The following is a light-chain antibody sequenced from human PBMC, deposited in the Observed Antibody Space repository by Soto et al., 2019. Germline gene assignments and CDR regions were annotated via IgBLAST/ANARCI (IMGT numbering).Light chain of an antibody. J-gene: IGKJ3*01. V-gene: IGKV1-5*01. Sequence: DIQMTQSPSTLSAYVGDRVTITCRASQSIGRLLAWYQQKPGTVPKLLIYDASSLGSGVPSRFSGTGSGTEFTLTISSLQPDDFATYYCQQYNSDFGPGTKVDIK. CDR3: QQYNSD. CDR1: QSIGRL. CDR2: DAS.